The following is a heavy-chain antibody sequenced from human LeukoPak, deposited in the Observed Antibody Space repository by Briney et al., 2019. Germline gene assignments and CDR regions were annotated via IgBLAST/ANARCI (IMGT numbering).Heavy chain of an antibody. CDR2: ISSSSSYI. Sequence: GGSLRLSCAASGFTFSTYNMNWVRQAPGKGLEWVSSISSSSSYIYYADSVKGRFTISRDNAKNSLYLQMNSLRAEDTAVYYCARSPYDILTGYAYYFDYWGQGTLVTVSS. CDR1: GFTFSTYN. J-gene: IGHJ4*02. D-gene: IGHD3-9*01. V-gene: IGHV3-21*01. CDR3: ARSPYDILTGYAYYFDY.